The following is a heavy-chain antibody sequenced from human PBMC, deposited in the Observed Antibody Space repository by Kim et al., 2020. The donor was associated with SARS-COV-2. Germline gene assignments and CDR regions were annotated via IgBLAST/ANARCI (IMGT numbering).Heavy chain of an antibody. CDR3: AKGGPNAGILDY. D-gene: IGHD6-13*01. CDR1: GFTFSSYA. J-gene: IGHJ4*02. CDR2: ISASGGST. V-gene: IGHV3-23*01. Sequence: GGSLRLSCAASGFTFSSYAINWVRQAPGKGLEWVSVISASGGSTHYADSVKGRFTISRDSSKNTLYLQMNGLRAEDTAVYYCAKGGPNAGILDYWGQGTLVTVSS.